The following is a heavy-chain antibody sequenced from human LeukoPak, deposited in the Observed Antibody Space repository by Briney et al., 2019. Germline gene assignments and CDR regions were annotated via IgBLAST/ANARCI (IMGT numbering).Heavy chain of an antibody. V-gene: IGHV3-30*18. Sequence: GGSLRLSCAASGFTFSSYGIHWVRQAPGKGLEWVAVISYDGSNKYYADSVKGRFTISRDNSKNTLYLQMNSLTAEDTAVYYCAKDLQLGLYSYYYHGMDVWGQGTTVTVS. CDR3: AKDLQLGLYSYYYHGMDV. CDR1: GFTFSSYG. CDR2: ISYDGSNK. D-gene: IGHD1-1*01. J-gene: IGHJ6*02.